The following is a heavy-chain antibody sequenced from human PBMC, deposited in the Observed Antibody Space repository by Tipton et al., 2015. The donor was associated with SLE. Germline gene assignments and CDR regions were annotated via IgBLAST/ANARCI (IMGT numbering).Heavy chain of an antibody. V-gene: IGHV3-73*01. CDR1: GFTFSDSA. D-gene: IGHD6-13*01. CDR3: TSPASSPGYYRYYGMDV. Sequence: SLRLSCAASGFTFSDSAMHWVRQASGKGLEWVGRIRSKAYSYATAYAASVKGRLTISRDDSKNTAYLQMNSLKTEDTAVYYCTSPASSPGYYRYYGMDVWGQGTTVPVSS. J-gene: IGHJ6*02. CDR2: IRSKAYSYAT.